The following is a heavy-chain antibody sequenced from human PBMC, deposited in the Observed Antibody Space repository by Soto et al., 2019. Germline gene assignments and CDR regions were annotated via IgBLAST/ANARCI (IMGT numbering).Heavy chain of an antibody. Sequence: SETLSLTCTVSGGSISSSSYYWGWIRQPPGKGLEWIGSIYYSGSTYYNPSLKSRVTISVDTSKNQFSLKLSSVTAADTAVYYCARRYHSSSWRGDNWFDPWGQGTLVTVSS. CDR1: GGSISSSSYY. V-gene: IGHV4-39*01. CDR2: IYYSGST. D-gene: IGHD6-13*01. J-gene: IGHJ5*02. CDR3: ARRYHSSSWRGDNWFDP.